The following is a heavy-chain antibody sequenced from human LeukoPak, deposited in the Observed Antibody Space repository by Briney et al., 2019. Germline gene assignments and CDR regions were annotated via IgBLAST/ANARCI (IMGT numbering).Heavy chain of an antibody. J-gene: IGHJ4*02. CDR2: INPSGGST. Sequence: ASVKVSCKASGYTFTSYYMHWVRQAPGQGLEWMGIINPSGGSTSYAQKFQGRVTMTRDMSTSTVYMELSSLRSEDMAVYYCARGSSSWYIQSSFDYWGQGTLVTVSS. V-gene: IGHV1-46*01. CDR1: GYTFTSYY. CDR3: ARGSSSWYIQSSFDY. D-gene: IGHD6-13*01.